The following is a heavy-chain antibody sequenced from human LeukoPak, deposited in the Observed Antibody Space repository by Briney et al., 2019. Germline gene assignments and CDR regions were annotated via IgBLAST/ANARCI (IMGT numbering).Heavy chain of an antibody. CDR3: AKGESIAAAGTAPFDY. V-gene: IGHV1-46*01. CDR1: GYTFTSYY. CDR2: INPSGGST. J-gene: IGHJ4*02. D-gene: IGHD6-13*01. Sequence: ASVKVSCKASGYTFTSYYMHWVRQAPGQGLEWMGIINPSGGSTSYAQKFQGRVTMTRDTSTSTVYMELSSLRSEDTAVYYCAKGESIAAAGTAPFDYWGQGTLVTVSS.